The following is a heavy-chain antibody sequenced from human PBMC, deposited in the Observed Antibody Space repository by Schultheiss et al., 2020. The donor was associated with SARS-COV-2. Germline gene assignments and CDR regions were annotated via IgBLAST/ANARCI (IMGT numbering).Heavy chain of an antibody. CDR1: GYTFTGYY. D-gene: IGHD1-26*01. J-gene: IGHJ4*02. CDR2: IIPIFGTA. V-gene: IGHV1-69*13. Sequence: SVKVSCKASGYTFTGYYMHWVRQAPGQGLEWMGGIIPIFGTANYAQKFQGRVTITADESTSTAYMELSSLRSEDTAVYYCARGKGATNDYWGQGTLVTVSS. CDR3: ARGKGATNDY.